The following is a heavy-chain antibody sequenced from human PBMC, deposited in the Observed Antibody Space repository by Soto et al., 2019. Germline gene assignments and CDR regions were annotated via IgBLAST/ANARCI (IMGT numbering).Heavy chain of an antibody. D-gene: IGHD6-19*01. J-gene: IGHJ4*02. CDR1: GFTFSSYG. Sequence: QVQLVESGGGVVQPGRSLRLSCAASGFTFSSYGMHWVRQAPGKGLEWVAVISYDGSNKYYADSVKGRFTISRDNSKNPLYLQMNSLRAEDTAVYYCAKVPSSGPEIYYFDYWGQGTLVTVSS. CDR3: AKVPSSGPEIYYFDY. V-gene: IGHV3-30*18. CDR2: ISYDGSNK.